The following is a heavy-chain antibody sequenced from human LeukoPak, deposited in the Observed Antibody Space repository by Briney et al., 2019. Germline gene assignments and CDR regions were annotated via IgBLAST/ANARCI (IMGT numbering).Heavy chain of an antibody. V-gene: IGHV3-30*04. J-gene: IGHJ4*02. CDR1: GFTFSSYA. CDR2: ISYEGSNK. Sequence: GGSLRLSCAASGFTFSSYAMHWVRQAPGKGLEWVAVISYEGSNKYYADSVKGRFTISRDNSKNTLYLQMNSLRAEDTAVYYCARGRITMVRGVHFDYWGQGTLVTVSS. D-gene: IGHD3-10*01. CDR3: ARGRITMVRGVHFDY.